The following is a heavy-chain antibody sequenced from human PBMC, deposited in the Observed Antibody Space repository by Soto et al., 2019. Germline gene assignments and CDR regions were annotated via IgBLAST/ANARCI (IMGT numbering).Heavy chain of an antibody. V-gene: IGHV4-31*03. Sequence: QVQLQESGPGLVRPSQTLSLTCTVSGASISSGGYYWNWIRKQPGKGLEGIGNIYYSGTTSYNPSLESRVTISVSTSKNRFFVKLSSVTAADTAVDFCARDKGAATGFFDYWGQGSAVTVSS. D-gene: IGHD6-13*01. J-gene: IGHJ4*02. CDR3: ARDKGAATGFFDY. CDR2: IYYSGTT. CDR1: GASISSGGYY.